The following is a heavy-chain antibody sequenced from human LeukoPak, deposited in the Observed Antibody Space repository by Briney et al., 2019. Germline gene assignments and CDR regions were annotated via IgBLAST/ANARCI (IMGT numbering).Heavy chain of an antibody. V-gene: IGHV3-48*01. CDR3: ARGGYCSGISCLTAFDI. J-gene: IGHJ3*02. D-gene: IGHD2-15*01. CDR2: ISSSSSTI. CDR1: GFTFSSYS. Sequence: GGSLRLSCAASGFTFSSYSMNWVRQAPGKGLEWVSYISSSSSTIYYADSVKGRFTISRDNAKNSLYLQMNSLRAEDTAVYYCARGGYCSGISCLTAFDIWGQGTMVTVSS.